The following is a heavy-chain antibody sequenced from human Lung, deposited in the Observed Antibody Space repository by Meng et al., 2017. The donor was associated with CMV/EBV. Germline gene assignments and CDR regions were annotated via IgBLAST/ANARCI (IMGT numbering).Heavy chain of an antibody. V-gene: IGHV2-5*02. CDR2: IYWDDDK. D-gene: IGHD2-2*01. CDR1: GFSLSNSEVG. CDR3: ALFTRSWFDP. J-gene: IGHJ5*02. Sequence: QTTLKRFCPTQVKTPHTLTLTCSFSGFSLSNSEVGVGWIRQPPGKALEWLAVIYWDDDKRYSPSLKSRLTITKDTSKNQVVLTLTNMDPVDTATYYCALFTRSWFDPWGQGTLVTVSS.